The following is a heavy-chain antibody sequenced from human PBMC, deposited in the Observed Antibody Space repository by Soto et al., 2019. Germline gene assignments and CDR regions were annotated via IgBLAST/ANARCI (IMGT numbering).Heavy chain of an antibody. V-gene: IGHV1-69*02. D-gene: IGHD3-22*01. CDR3: AGSPRDSSGYLRWFDP. Sequence: QVQLVQSGAEVKKPGSSVKASCKASGGTFSSYTISWVRQAPGQGLEWMGRIIPSLGIANYAQKFQGRVTITADKSTSTAYMERSSLKAEDTAVYYCAGSPRDSSGYLRWFDPWGQGTLVTVSS. CDR1: GGTFSSYT. CDR2: IIPSLGIA. J-gene: IGHJ5*02.